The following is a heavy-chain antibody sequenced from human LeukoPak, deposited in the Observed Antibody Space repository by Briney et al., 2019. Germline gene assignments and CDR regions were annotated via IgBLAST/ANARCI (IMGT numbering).Heavy chain of an antibody. CDR2: INPNSGGT. V-gene: IGHV1-2*02. CDR1: GYTFTGYY. D-gene: IGHD3-3*01. CDR3: ARDRRITIFGVATNWFDP. J-gene: IGHJ5*02. Sequence: GASVKVSCKASGYTFTGYYMHWVQQAPGQGLEWMGWINPNSGGTNYAQKFQGRVTMTRDTSISTAYMELSRLRSDDTAVYYCARDRRITIFGVATNWFDPWGQGTLVTVSS.